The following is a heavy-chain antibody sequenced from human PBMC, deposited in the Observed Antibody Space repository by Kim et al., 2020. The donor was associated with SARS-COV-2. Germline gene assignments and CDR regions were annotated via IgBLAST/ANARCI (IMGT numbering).Heavy chain of an antibody. Sequence: ERTKYAESLACRFTVSRDNSKNALYLQLNSLRVDETAVYYCAKSSAFDIWGQGTLVTVSS. CDR3: AKSSAFDI. CDR2: ERT. J-gene: IGHJ3*02. V-gene: IGHV3-23*01.